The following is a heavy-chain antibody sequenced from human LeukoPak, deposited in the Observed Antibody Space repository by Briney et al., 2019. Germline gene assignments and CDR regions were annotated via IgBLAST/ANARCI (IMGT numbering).Heavy chain of an antibody. V-gene: IGHV3-33*06. Sequence: GGSLRHSCAASGFTFSSYGMHWVRQAPGKGLEWVAVIWYDGSNKYYADSVKGRFTISRDNSKNTLYLQMNSLRAEDTAVYYCAKDRDEYSLDYFQHWGQGTLVPVSS. D-gene: IGHD5-18*01. CDR2: IWYDGSNK. CDR1: GFTFSSYG. J-gene: IGHJ1*01. CDR3: AKDRDEYSLDYFQH.